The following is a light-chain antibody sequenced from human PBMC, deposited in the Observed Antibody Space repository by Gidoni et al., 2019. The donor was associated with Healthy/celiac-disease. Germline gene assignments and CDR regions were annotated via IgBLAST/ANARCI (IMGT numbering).Light chain of an antibody. CDR1: QSISSY. CDR3: QQSYTTST. CDR2: AAS. Sequence: ESQMTQCPSSLSASVGDRVTITCRASQSISSYLNWYQQKPRTAPKLLFYAASSLQGGVPSRFSGRASGTYFTLTISRLPPDFFASYFCQQSYTTSTFGQGTQVEIK. J-gene: IGKJ1*01. V-gene: IGKV1-39*01.